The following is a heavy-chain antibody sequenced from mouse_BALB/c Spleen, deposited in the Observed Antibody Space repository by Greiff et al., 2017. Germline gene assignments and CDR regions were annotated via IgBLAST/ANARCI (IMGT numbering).Heavy chain of an antibody. V-gene: IGHV1-14*01. CDR1: GYTFTSYV. D-gene: IGHD2-2*01. CDR3: AREEDGYEGPDYYAMDY. Sequence: EVQLQQSGPELVKPGASVKMSCKAPGYTFTSYVMHWVKQKPGQGLEWIGYINPYNDGTKYNEKFKGKATLTSDKSSSTAYMELSSLTSEDSAVYYCAREEDGYEGPDYYAMDYWGQGTSVTVSS. J-gene: IGHJ4*01. CDR2: INPYNDGT.